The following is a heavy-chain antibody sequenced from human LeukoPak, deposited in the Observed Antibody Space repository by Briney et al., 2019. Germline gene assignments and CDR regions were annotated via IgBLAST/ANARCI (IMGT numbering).Heavy chain of an antibody. CDR2: ISSSGSTK. CDR3: ARDFLTGYFDY. J-gene: IGHJ4*02. D-gene: IGHD3-9*01. Sequence: QPGGSLRLSCAASGFTFSTYNMNWVRQAPGKGLEWVSYISSSGSTKYYADSVKGRFTISRGNVKNSLFLQMNSLSDEDTAVYYCARDFLTGYFDYWGQGTLVTVSS. CDR1: GFTFSTYN. V-gene: IGHV3-48*02.